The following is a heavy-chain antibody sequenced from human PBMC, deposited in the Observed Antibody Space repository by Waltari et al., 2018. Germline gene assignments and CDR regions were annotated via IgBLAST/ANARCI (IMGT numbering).Heavy chain of an antibody. Sequence: QVQLVQSGAEVKKPGASVKVSCKASGYTFTSYGISWVRQAPGQGLEWMGWISAYNGNTNYAQKLQGRVTITADKSTSTAYMELSSLRSEDTAVYYCASGDGYNYSGFDPWGQGTLVTVSS. D-gene: IGHD5-12*01. J-gene: IGHJ5*02. CDR2: ISAYNGNT. V-gene: IGHV1-18*01. CDR3: ASGDGYNYSGFDP. CDR1: GYTFTSYG.